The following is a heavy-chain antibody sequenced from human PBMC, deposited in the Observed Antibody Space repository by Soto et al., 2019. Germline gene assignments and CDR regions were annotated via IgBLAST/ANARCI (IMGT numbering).Heavy chain of an antibody. Sequence: DVQLVETGGGLIQPGGSLRLSCAASGFIVSSRYMSWVRQAPGKGLEWVSVIYSDGRTYYADSVKGRFTISRDNSKNTLYLQMNSLSAEDTAVYYCARCRGWYGQCYFDCWGQGTLVTVSS. CDR3: ARCRGWYGQCYFDC. D-gene: IGHD6-19*01. CDR2: IYSDGRT. J-gene: IGHJ4*02. CDR1: GFIVSSRY. V-gene: IGHV3-53*02.